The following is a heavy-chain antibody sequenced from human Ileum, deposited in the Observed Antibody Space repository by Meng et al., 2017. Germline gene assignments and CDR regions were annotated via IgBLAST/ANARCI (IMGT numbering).Heavy chain of an antibody. Sequence: VQALVFGGGLVQPWGSLTTSCAVFGFTVSNNYVAWGRQAPGKGLEWVSITYTRGDSYYTDSVKGRFTVSRDHSTNTLFLQMNSLRLEDTAIYYCARGGDAYSWNWFGPWGQGTLVTVSS. D-gene: IGHD2-21*02. CDR3: ARGGDAYSWNWFGP. CDR1: GFTVSNNY. J-gene: IGHJ5*02. V-gene: IGHV3-66*02. CDR2: TYTRGDS.